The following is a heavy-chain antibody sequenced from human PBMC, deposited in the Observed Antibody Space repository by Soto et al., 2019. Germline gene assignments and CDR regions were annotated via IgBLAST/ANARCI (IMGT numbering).Heavy chain of an antibody. J-gene: IGHJ4*02. CDR3: ARDLGYGSGSYYNFDY. V-gene: IGHV3-30-3*01. D-gene: IGHD3-10*01. CDR2: ISYDGSNK. Sequence: GGSLRLSCAASGFTFSSYAMHWVRQAPGKGLEWVAVISYDGSNKYYADSGKGRFTISRDNSKNTPYLQMNSLRAEDTAVYYCARDLGYGSGSYYNFDYWGQGTLVTVSS. CDR1: GFTFSSYA.